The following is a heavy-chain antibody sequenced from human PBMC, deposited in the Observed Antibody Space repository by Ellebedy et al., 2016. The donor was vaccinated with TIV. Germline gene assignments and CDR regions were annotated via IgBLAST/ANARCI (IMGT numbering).Heavy chain of an antibody. V-gene: IGHV3-7*01. CDR3: ARGDPITNWFDP. CDR2: IKQDGSEK. CDR1: GFTFSSYA. J-gene: IGHJ5*02. Sequence: GGSLRLSXAASGFTFSSYAMHWVRQAPGKGLEWVANIKQDGSEKYYVDSVKGRFTISRDNAKNSLYLQMNSLRAEDTAVYYCARGDPITNWFDPWGQGTLVTVSS. D-gene: IGHD3-16*01.